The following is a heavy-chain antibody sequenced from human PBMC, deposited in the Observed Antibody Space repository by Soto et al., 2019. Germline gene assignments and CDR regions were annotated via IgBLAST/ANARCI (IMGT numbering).Heavy chain of an antibody. CDR2: INSSGSTI. CDR3: ARTMVEVYYYYGMDV. J-gene: IGHJ6*02. D-gene: IGHD2-8*01. V-gene: IGHV3-48*03. Sequence: PGGSLRLSCAASGFTFSSYEMNWVRQAPGKGLEWVSYINSSGSTIYYADSVKGRFTISRDNAKNSLYLQMNILRAEDTAVYYCARTMVEVYYYYGMDVWGQGATVSVSS. CDR1: GFTFSSYE.